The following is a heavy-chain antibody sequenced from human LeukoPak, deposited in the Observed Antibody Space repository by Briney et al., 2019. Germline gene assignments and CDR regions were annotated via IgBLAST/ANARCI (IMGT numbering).Heavy chain of an antibody. V-gene: IGHV4-39*01. CDR3: ASRSSSGYSYGYREDY. J-gene: IGHJ4*02. CDR1: GGSISSSSYY. CDR2: IYYSGST. D-gene: IGHD5-18*01. Sequence: SETLSLTCTVSGGSISSSSYYWGWIRQPPGKGLEWIGSIYYSGSTYYNPSLKSRVTISVDTSKNQFSLKLSSVTAADTAVYYCASRSSSGYSYGYREDYWGQGTQVTVSS.